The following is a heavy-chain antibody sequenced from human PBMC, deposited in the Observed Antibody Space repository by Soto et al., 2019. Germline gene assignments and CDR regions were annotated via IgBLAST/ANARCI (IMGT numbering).Heavy chain of an antibody. Sequence: EVQLVESGGGLVQPGGSLRLSCAASGFTFSNSWMHWVRQAPGKGLVWVSRITGDGSSTSYADSVKGRFTISRDNAKNTLYLQMNSLRAEDTAVYYCAREYSSQSGRAFDMWGQGTMVTVSS. CDR3: AREYSSQSGRAFDM. V-gene: IGHV3-74*01. J-gene: IGHJ3*02. CDR2: ITGDGSST. CDR1: GFTFSNSW. D-gene: IGHD6-13*01.